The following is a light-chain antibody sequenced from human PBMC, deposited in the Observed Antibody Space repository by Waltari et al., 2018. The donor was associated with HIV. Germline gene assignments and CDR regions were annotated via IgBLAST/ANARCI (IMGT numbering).Light chain of an antibody. CDR2: GTS. Sequence: DIVLTQSPGTLSLSPGERATLACRADQSASLAWYQQKPGQAPRLLIYGTSRRATGIPDRFSGSGSGTDFTLTISRLEPEDFAVYYCQQYGSSPPYIFGQGTKLEIK. V-gene: IGKV3-20*01. CDR3: QQYGSSPPYI. CDR1: QSAS. J-gene: IGKJ2*01.